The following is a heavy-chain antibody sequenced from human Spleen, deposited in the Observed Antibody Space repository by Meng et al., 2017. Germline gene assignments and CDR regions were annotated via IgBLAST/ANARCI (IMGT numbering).Heavy chain of an antibody. CDR1: GGSISSGDSY. CDR2: IYYSGST. V-gene: IGHV4-30-4*01. CDR3: ARIETATTNPYFDY. Sequence: QVQLQESGPGLVKPSQTLSLTCSVSGGSISSGDSYWSWIRQPPGKGLEWIGYIYYSGSTYYNPSLRSRITISVDTSKNQFSLILTSVTAADTAVYFCARIETATTNPYFDYWGQGTPVTVSS. D-gene: IGHD5-24*01. J-gene: IGHJ4*02.